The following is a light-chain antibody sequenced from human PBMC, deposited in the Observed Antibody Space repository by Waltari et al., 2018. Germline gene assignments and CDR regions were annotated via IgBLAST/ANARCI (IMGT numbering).Light chain of an antibody. CDR2: SAS. J-gene: IGKJ1*01. CDR1: QRIGNY. Sequence: DIQVTQSPSSLSAAVGDSVSITCRASQRIGNYLNWYQQKPGKAPKLLIYSASSLQSGVPSRFSGSGSGTDFTLTITSLQPEDFAIYYCQETYSSPPSTFGQGTKVESK. V-gene: IGKV1-39*01. CDR3: QETYSSPPST.